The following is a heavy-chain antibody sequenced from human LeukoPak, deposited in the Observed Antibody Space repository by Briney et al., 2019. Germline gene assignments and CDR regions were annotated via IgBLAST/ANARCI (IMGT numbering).Heavy chain of an antibody. V-gene: IGHV3-30-3*01. CDR1: GFTISSYA. D-gene: IGHD3-22*01. Sequence: RRSLRLSCAASGFTISSYAMHWVRQAPGKGLEWVAVISYDGINKYYADSVKGRFTISRDNSKNTLYLQMNSLRAEDTAVYYCAKDRPPRSSSGYYGDLDYWGQGTLVTVSS. J-gene: IGHJ4*02. CDR2: ISYDGINK. CDR3: AKDRPPRSSSGYYGDLDY.